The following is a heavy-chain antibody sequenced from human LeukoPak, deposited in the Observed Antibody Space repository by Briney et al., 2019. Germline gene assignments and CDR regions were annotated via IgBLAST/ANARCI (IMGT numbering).Heavy chain of an antibody. CDR1: GGSISSSNW. V-gene: IGHV4-4*02. CDR2: IYHSGST. D-gene: IGHD5-18*01. J-gene: IGHJ3*02. CDR3: ARGQGDTAMVGAFDI. Sequence: SETLSLTCAVPGGSISSSNWWSWVRQPPGKGLEWIGEIYHSGSTNYNPSLKSRVTISVDKSKNQFSLKLSSVTAADTAVYYCARGQGDTAMVGAFDIWGQGTMVTVSS.